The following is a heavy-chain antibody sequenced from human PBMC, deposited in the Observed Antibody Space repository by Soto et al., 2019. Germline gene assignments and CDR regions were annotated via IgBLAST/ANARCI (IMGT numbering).Heavy chain of an antibody. Sequence: GGSLRLSCAASGFTFDDYAMHWVRQAPGKGLEWVSGISWNSGSIGYADSVKGRFTISRDNAKNSLYLQMNSLRAEDTALYYCAKDGSPPSRNIVYYMDVWGKGTTVTVSS. V-gene: IGHV3-9*01. J-gene: IGHJ6*03. CDR2: ISWNSGSI. CDR1: GFTFDDYA. D-gene: IGHD2-15*01. CDR3: AKDGSPPSRNIVYYMDV.